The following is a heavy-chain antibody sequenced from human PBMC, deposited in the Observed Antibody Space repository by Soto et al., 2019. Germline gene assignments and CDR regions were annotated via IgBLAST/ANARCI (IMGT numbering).Heavy chain of an antibody. Sequence: GGSLGLSCAASGFTFSGNWMHWVRQAPGKGLLWVSRINPDGSNTDYADSVKGRFTISRDNAKNTLYLQMNSLRAEDTAVYYCAGGIWNDNAYWGQGTLVTVSS. CDR1: GFTFSGNW. J-gene: IGHJ4*02. D-gene: IGHD1-1*01. CDR2: INPDGSNT. V-gene: IGHV3-74*01. CDR3: AGGIWNDNAY.